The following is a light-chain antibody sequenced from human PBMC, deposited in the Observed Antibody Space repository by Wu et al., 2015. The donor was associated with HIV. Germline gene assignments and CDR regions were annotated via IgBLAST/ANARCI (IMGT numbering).Light chain of an antibody. CDR3: QQYNTWVT. Sequence: EIVLTQSPATLSVSPGERATLSCRASQDVDTNLVWYQQKPGQSPRLLIYDASTRATGVAPRFSGSGSGTEFTLTISSMQSEDFATYYCQQYNTWVTFGQGTRLEIK. V-gene: IGKV3-15*01. J-gene: IGKJ5*01. CDR2: DAS. CDR1: QDVDTN.